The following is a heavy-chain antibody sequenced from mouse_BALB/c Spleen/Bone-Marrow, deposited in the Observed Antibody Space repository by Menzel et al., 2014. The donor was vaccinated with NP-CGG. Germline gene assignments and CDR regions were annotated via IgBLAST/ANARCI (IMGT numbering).Heavy chain of an antibody. CDR3: ARSGFDY. CDR2: INPSTGYT. V-gene: IGHV1-7*01. CDR1: DYTFTSYW. Sequence: CGAELAKPGASVKMSCKASDYTFTSYWMHWVKQRPGQGLEWIGYINPSTGYTAYNQKFKDKATLTADKSSSTAYMQLSSLTSEDSAVYYCARSGFDYWGQGTTFTVSS. D-gene: IGHD4-1*01. J-gene: IGHJ2*01.